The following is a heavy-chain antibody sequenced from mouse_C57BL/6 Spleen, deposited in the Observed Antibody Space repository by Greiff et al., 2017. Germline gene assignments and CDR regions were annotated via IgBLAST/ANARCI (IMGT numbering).Heavy chain of an antibody. V-gene: IGHV1-22*01. CDR3: ARYDYYFDY. Sequence: EVQLQQSGPELVKPGASVKMSCKASGYTFTDYNLHWVKQSHGKSLEWIGYINPNNGGTSYNQKFKGKATLTVNKSSITAYMELRRLTSEDSAVYYCARYDYYFDYWGQGTTLTVSS. D-gene: IGHD2-4*01. CDR2: INPNNGGT. CDR1: GYTFTDYN. J-gene: IGHJ2*01.